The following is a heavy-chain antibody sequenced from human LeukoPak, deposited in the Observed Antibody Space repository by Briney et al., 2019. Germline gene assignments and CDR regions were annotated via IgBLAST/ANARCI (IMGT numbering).Heavy chain of an antibody. Sequence: SETLSLTCTVSGGSVSGYYWNWIRQPPGKGLEWIGFIHYSGLTVYSPSLQSRVTMSVDTSRNQFSLDLSSVTAADTALYYCARDPPEDEWNSLDSWGQGILVTVS. CDR1: GGSVSGYY. D-gene: IGHD1-7*01. CDR3: ARDPPEDEWNSLDS. J-gene: IGHJ4*02. CDR2: IHYSGLT. V-gene: IGHV4-59*02.